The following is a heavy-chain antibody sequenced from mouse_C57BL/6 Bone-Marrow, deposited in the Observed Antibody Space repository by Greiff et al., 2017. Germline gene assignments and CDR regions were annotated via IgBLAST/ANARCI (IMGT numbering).Heavy chain of an antibody. V-gene: IGHV1-55*01. CDR3: ARPYYSNYWYFDV. CDR2: IYPGSGST. J-gene: IGHJ1*03. D-gene: IGHD2-5*01. Sequence: QVQLQQPGAELVKPGASVKMSCKASGYTFTSYWITWVKQRPGQGLEWIGDIYPGSGSTNYNEQFKSKATLTVDTSSSTAYMQLSSLTSKDSAVYYCARPYYSNYWYFDVWGTGTTVTVSS. CDR1: GYTFTSYW.